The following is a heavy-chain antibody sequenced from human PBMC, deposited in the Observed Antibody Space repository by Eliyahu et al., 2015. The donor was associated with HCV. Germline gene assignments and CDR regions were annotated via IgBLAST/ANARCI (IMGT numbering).Heavy chain of an antibody. CDR3: ARDTGCTNGPNGLCYPWFFYHGLDV. J-gene: IGHJ6*02. Sequence: EVQLVESGGGTVQPGGSLRLSCVSSGFXFXSFXMNWVRQAPGKGLGWVAYISSSASTTYFAGSVKGRFTISRDNAKDSLYLQMNRLTDADTAVYYCARDTGCTNGPNGLCYPWFFYHGLDVWGQGTTVTVAS. CDR2: ISSSASTT. V-gene: IGHV3-48*02. D-gene: IGHD2-8*01. CDR1: GFXFXSFX.